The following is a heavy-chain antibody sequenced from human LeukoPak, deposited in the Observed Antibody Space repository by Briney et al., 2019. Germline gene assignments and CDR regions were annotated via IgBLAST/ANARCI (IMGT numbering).Heavy chain of an antibody. CDR3: AKELGVPAAGWQIQQ. J-gene: IGHJ1*01. D-gene: IGHD6-13*01. Sequence: GGSLRLSCGPPGFNFTRHGMHWVRQAPGKGLEWVAVIWHTSMSAFYSDSVKGRFIISRDNSRNTLYLQMSNLRADDTAVYYCAKELGVPAAGWQIQQWGLGTLVTVSS. V-gene: IGHV3-33*06. CDR1: GFNFTRHG. CDR2: IWHTSMSA.